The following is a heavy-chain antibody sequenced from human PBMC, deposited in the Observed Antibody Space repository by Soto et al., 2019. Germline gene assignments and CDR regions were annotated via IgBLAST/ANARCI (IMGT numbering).Heavy chain of an antibody. CDR1: GFTFSRYS. CDR3: ARDGGGTEAVWYYYGMDV. CDR2: ISSSSSYI. V-gene: IGHV3-21*01. D-gene: IGHD2-21*01. Sequence: GGSLRLSCAASGFTFSRYSMNWVRQAPGKGLESVSSISSSSSYIYYADSVKGRFTISRDNAKNSLYLQMNSLRAEDTAVYYCARDGGGTEAVWYYYGMDVWGQGTTVTVSS. J-gene: IGHJ6*02.